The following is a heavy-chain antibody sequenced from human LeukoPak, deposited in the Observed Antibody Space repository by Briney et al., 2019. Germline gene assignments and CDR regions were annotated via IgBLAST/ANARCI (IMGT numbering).Heavy chain of an antibody. V-gene: IGHV3-23*01. D-gene: IGHD2-15*01. CDR1: GFTFSSYG. CDR3: AKAGIVVVVAATLYDY. CDR2: ISGSGGST. J-gene: IGHJ4*02. Sequence: GGSLRLSCAASGFTFSSYGMHWVRQAPGKGLEWVSAISGSGGSTYYADSVKGRFTISRDNSKNTLYLQMNSLRAEDTAVYYCAKAGIVVVVAATLYDYWGQGTLVTVSS.